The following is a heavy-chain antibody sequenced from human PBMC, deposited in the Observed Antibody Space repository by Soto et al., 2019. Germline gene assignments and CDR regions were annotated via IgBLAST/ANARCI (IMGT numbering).Heavy chain of an antibody. V-gene: IGHV1-69*13. CDR2: IIPIFGTA. D-gene: IGHD3-22*01. CDR3: ARGSGGYNLNWFDP. Sequence: GAAVKVSCKASGCTFSSYAISWVRQAPGQGLEWMGGIIPIFGTANYAQKFQGRVTITADESTSTAYMELSSLRSEDTAVYYCARGSGGYNLNWFDPWGQGTLVTVSS. J-gene: IGHJ5*02. CDR1: GCTFSSYA.